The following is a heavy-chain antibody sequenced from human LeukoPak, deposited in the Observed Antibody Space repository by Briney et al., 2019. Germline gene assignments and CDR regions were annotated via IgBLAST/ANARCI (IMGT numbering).Heavy chain of an antibody. CDR1: GGSISGYY. Sequence: PSETLSLTCTVSGGSISGYYWTWIRQPPGKGLEWIGYIYYTGSTNYNPSLESRVTISVDTSKNQFSLRPSSVTAADTAVYYCARLRGNYFPDYWGQGTLVTVSS. CDR2: IYYTGST. D-gene: IGHD4-11*01. V-gene: IGHV4-59*01. CDR3: ARLRGNYFPDY. J-gene: IGHJ4*02.